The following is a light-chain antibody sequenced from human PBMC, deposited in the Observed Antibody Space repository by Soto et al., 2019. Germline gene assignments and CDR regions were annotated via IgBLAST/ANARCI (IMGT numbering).Light chain of an antibody. CDR3: CSYAGNYIYV. CDR1: SSDVGGYNS. J-gene: IGLJ1*01. Sequence: QSALTQPRSVSGSPGQSVTISCTGTSSDVGGYNSVSWYQQHPGKAPKVMMYDVTTRPSGVPDRFSGSKAGSTASLTISGLQSEDEADYYCCSYAGNYIYVFGTGTKVTVL. CDR2: DVT. V-gene: IGLV2-11*01.